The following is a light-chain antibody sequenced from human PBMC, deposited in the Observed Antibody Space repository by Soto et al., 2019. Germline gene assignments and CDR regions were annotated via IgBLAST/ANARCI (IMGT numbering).Light chain of an antibody. CDR2: DVS. J-gene: IGLJ2*01. CDR3: SSCTSSSTLNVV. CDR1: ISDVGDHNF. V-gene: IGLV2-14*01. Sequence: QSALTQPAAVSGSPGQSITISCSGPISDVGDHNFVSWYQQYPDKAPRLIIYDVSNRPSGVSNRFSGSKSGNTASLTISGLQAEDEADYYCSSCTSSSTLNVVFGGGTKLTVL.